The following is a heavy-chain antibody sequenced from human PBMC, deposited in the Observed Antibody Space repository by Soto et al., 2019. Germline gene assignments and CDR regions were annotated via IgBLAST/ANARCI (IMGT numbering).Heavy chain of an antibody. V-gene: IGHV4-30-4*01. CDR1: GGSINSGGYF. CDR3: ASVSWSKSPKFDY. CDR2: IYHSGIT. Sequence: SETLSLTCSVSGGSINSGGYFWSWIRQHPGKGLECIGYIYHSGITYYNPSLKGRLTMLVDPSKIQFSLDPRSVTAADTAVYYCASVSWSKSPKFDYWGQGTLVTVSS. D-gene: IGHD2-15*01. J-gene: IGHJ4*02.